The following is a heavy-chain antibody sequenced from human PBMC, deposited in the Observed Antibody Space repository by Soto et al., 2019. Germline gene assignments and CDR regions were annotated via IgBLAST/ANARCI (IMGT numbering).Heavy chain of an antibody. J-gene: IGHJ4*02. V-gene: IGHV1-18*01. Sequence: QVQLVQSGAEVKKPGASVKVSCKASGYTFTSYGISWVRQAPGQGLEWMGCTSAYNGNTKYVQKFQGRVTMTTDTSTSTAYMELRSLRSDDTAVYYCARDAAAGLNDYWGQGTLVTVSS. CDR3: ARDAAAGLNDY. D-gene: IGHD6-13*01. CDR2: TSAYNGNT. CDR1: GYTFTSYG.